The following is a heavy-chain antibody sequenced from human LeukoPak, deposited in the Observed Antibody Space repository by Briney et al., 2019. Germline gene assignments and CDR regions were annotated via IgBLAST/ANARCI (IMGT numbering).Heavy chain of an antibody. D-gene: IGHD1-1*01. J-gene: IGHJ4*02. CDR1: GGSISSYY. V-gene: IGHV4-59*01. Sequence: SETLSLTCTVSGGSISSYYWSWVRQPPGKGLEWIGYIYYSGSTNYNPSLKSRVTISVDTSKNQFSLKLSSVTAADTAVYYCASRYNWNDGGAFDYWGQGTLVTVSS. CDR2: IYYSGST. CDR3: ASRYNWNDGGAFDY.